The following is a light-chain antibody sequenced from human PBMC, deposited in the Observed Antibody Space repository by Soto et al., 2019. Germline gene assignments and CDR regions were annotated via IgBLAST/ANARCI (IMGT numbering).Light chain of an antibody. CDR3: QQYNNWPPIT. CDR2: TAS. J-gene: IGKJ5*01. Sequence: EIGLTQSAGTLSLSPGEGATLSCRASQSVSRNYLAWYQQKPGQAPRLLIYTASRRATGIPDRFSGSGSGTDFTLTISSLQSEDFAVYYCQQYNNWPPITFGQRTRLEVK. CDR1: QSVSRNY. V-gene: IGKV3-20*01.